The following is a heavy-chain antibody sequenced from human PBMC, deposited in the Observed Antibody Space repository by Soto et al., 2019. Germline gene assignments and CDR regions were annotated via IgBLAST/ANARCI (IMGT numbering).Heavy chain of an antibody. CDR1: GGSISTGGYY. CDR3: ATVRWERHDAFDI. V-gene: IGHV4-31*03. D-gene: IGHD4-17*01. J-gene: IGHJ3*02. CDR2: IYHSGMT. Sequence: QVQLQESGPGLVKPSQTLSLTCTVSGGSISTGGYYWSWIRQHPGRGLEWIGYIYHSGMTFCNPYLQSRFATSLDTSEDHFCRKLSSVTAADAAVYYCATVRWERHDAFDIWGQGTMVSVSS.